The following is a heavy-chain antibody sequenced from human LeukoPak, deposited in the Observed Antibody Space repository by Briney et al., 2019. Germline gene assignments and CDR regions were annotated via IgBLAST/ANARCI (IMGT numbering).Heavy chain of an antibody. CDR3: ARGLEHYYYGMDV. CDR1: GYTFTTYY. V-gene: IGHV1-2*02. CDR2: INPNSGGT. D-gene: IGHD1-1*01. J-gene: IGHJ6*02. Sequence: GASVKVSCKTSGYTFTTYYMHWVPQAPGQGLEWMGWINPNSGGTNYAQKFQGRVTMTRDTSISTAYMELSRLRSDDTAVYYCARGLEHYYYGMDVWGQGTTVTVSS.